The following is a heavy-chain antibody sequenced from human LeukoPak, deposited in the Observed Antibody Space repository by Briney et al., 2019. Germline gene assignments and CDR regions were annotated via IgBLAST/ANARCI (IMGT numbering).Heavy chain of an antibody. J-gene: IGHJ4*02. D-gene: IGHD3-16*01. CDR3: AREGPTLRGGS. CDR1: GGSFSGYY. Sequence: SETLSLTCAVYGGSFSGYYWSWIRQPPGKGLEWIGEINHSGSTNYNPSLKSRVTISVDTSKNQFSLKLSSVTAADTAVYYCAREGPTLRGGSWGQGTLVTVSS. CDR2: INHSGST. V-gene: IGHV4-34*01.